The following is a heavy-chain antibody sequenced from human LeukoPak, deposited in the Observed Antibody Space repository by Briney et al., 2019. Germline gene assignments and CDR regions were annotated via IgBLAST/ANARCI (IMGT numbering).Heavy chain of an antibody. D-gene: IGHD3-10*01. CDR3: GGGAWLGELRGGGLDV. J-gene: IGHJ6*04. Sequence: HWASVKVSCKASGYTFTGYYFHWVRQAPGQGLEWMGWINPNGGGTNYAQKFQGWVTMTTDTSISTAYLDLNRLSSDDTAVYYCGGGAWLGELRGGGLDVWGKGTTVTVSS. CDR2: INPNGGGT. V-gene: IGHV1-2*04. CDR1: GYTFTGYY.